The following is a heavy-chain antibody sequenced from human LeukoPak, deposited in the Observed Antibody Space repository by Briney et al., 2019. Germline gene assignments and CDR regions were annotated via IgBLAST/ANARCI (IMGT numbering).Heavy chain of an antibody. CDR3: ARDGSHRARYCTNGVCSTDYYGMDV. CDR1: GFTFSSYG. CDR2: IWYDGGNK. V-gene: IGHV3-33*08. Sequence: GGSLRLSCAASGFTFSSYGMPWVRQAPGKGLEWVAVIWYDGGNKYYADSVKGRFTISRDNSKNTLYLQMNSLRAEDTAVYYCARDGSHRARYCTNGVCSTDYYGMDVWGQGTTVTVSS. J-gene: IGHJ6*02. D-gene: IGHD2-8*01.